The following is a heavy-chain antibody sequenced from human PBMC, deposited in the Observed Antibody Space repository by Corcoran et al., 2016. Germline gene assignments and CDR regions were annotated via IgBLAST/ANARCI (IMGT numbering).Heavy chain of an antibody. CDR3: AREGVVTMVRGAPRFDP. J-gene: IGHJ5*02. CDR1: GGTFSSYA. Sequence: QVQLVQSGAEVKKPGSSVKVSCKASGGTFSSYAISWVRQAPGQGLEWMGGIIPIFGTANYAQKFQGRVTITADESTSTAYMELSSLRSEDTAVDYGAREGVVTMVRGAPRFDPWGQGTLVTVSS. D-gene: IGHD3-10*01. CDR2: IIPIFGTA. V-gene: IGHV1-69*01.